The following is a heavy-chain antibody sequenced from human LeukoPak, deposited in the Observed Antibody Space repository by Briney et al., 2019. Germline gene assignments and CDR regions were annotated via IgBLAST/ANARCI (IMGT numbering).Heavy chain of an antibody. V-gene: IGHV3-23*01. CDR2: ISSSGGST. Sequence: GGSLRLSCVASGFTFSSHAMSWVRQAPGLGLECVSTISSSGGSTYYAGSVQGRFTISRDNSKNTLYLQMNSLRAADTAVHYCARSSSGGRSIYDYWGQGTLVTASS. CDR1: GFTFSSHA. CDR3: ARSSSGGRSIYDY. J-gene: IGHJ4*02. D-gene: IGHD2-15*01.